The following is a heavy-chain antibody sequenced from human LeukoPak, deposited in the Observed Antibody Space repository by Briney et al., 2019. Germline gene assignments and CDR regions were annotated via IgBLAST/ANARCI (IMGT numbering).Heavy chain of an antibody. V-gene: IGHV7-4-1*02. J-gene: IGHJ4*02. CDR1: GYTFTSYA. D-gene: IGHD5-18*01. Sequence: ASVKVSYKTSGYTFTSYAISWVRQAPGQGLEWMGWINTNTGNPTYAQGFTGRYAFSLDTSVSTAYLRISGLQADDTAVYYCGRDPKLGIRGYTYGYIDYWGQGTLVTVSS. CDR2: INTNTGNP. CDR3: GRDPKLGIRGYTYGYIDY.